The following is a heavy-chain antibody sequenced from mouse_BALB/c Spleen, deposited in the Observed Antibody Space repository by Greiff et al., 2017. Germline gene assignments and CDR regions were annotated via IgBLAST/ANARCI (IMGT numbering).Heavy chain of an antibody. V-gene: IGHV5-12-2*01. CDR3: ARSPYYGNSGAMDY. D-gene: IGHD2-10*01. Sequence: EVKLVESGGGLVQPGGSLKLSCAASGFTFSSYTMSWVRQTPEKRLEWVAYISNGGGSTYYPDTVKGRFTISRDNAKNTLYLQMSSLKSEDTAMYYCARSPYYGNSGAMDYWGQGTSVTVSS. CDR1: GFTFSSYT. J-gene: IGHJ4*01. CDR2: ISNGGGST.